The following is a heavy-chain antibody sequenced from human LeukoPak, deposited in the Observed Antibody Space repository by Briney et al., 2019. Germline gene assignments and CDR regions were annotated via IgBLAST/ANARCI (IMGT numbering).Heavy chain of an antibody. CDR1: GFTFEDYG. D-gene: IGHD1-26*01. V-gene: IGHV3-20*04. CDR3: ARGPIVGPTKGFDP. CDR2: INWNGGST. J-gene: IGHJ5*02. Sequence: GGSLRLSCAASGFTFEDYGMTWVRQAPGKGLEWVSDINWNGGSTGYADSVKGRFTISRDNAKNSLYLQMNSLRAEDTAFYYCARGPIVGPTKGFDPWGQGTLVTVSS.